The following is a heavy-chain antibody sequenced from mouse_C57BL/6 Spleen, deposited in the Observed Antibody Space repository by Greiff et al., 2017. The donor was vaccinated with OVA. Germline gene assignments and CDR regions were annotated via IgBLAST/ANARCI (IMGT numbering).Heavy chain of an antibody. Sequence: QVHVKQPGAELVKPGASVKLSCKASGSTFTSYWMQWVKQRPGPGLEWIGEIDPSDSYTKYNQKFKGKATLTLDTSSSTAYMQLSSLTSEDSAVYYCARRVVAADYWGQGTTRTVSS. V-gene: IGHV1-50*01. CDR3: ARRVVAADY. CDR2: IDPSDSYT. CDR1: GSTFTSYW. J-gene: IGHJ2*01. D-gene: IGHD1-1*01.